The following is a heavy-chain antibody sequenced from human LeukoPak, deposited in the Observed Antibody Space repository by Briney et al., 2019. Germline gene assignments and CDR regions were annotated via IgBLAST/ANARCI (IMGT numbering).Heavy chain of an antibody. CDR1: GFTFISYW. CDR3: ARDAPGNTALDY. J-gene: IGHJ4*02. V-gene: IGHV3-74*01. D-gene: IGHD5-18*01. Sequence: GGSLRLSCAASGFTFISYWMHWVRQAPGKGLVWVSRINGYGSSTDFADSVKGRFTISRDNAKNTLYLQMNSLRAEDTAVYYCARDAPGNTALDYWGQGALVTVSS. CDR2: INGYGSST.